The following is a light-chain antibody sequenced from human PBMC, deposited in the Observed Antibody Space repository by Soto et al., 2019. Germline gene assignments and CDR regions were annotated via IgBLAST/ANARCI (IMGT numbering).Light chain of an antibody. CDR3: QSADSSGTYYF. CDR2: KDS. V-gene: IGLV3-25*03. Sequence: SYELTQPPSVSVSPGQTARITCSGDALPKQYAYWYQQKPGQAPVLVIYKDSERPSGIPERFSCSSSGTTVTLTISGVQAEDDADYYCQSADSSGTYYFFGTGTKLTVL. CDR1: ALPKQY. J-gene: IGLJ1*01.